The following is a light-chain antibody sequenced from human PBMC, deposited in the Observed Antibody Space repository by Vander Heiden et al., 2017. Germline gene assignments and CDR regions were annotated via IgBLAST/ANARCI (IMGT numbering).Light chain of an antibody. CDR3: AAWDDTLKGV. V-gene: IGLV1-44*01. Sequence: QSVLTQPPSASGTPGQRVTIPCSGSSSTIGSNTVNWYQQLPGTAPKLLIYGNRQRPSGVPDRFSGSKSGTSASLAISGLQSEDEADYYCAAWDDTLKGVFGGGTKLTVL. J-gene: IGLJ3*02. CDR2: GNR. CDR1: SSTIGSNT.